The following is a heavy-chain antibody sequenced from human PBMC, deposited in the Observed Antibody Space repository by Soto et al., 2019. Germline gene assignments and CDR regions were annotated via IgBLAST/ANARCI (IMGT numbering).Heavy chain of an antibody. CDR2: ISYDASNK. D-gene: IGHD6-19*01. Sequence: QVQLVESGGTVVQPGRSLRLSCAASGFTFSSYALHWVRQAPGKGLEWVTLISYDASNKYYGNSVKGRFTISRDNSTSTLYLQMDSLRAEDTAVYYCARSSGWGIDYWGQGTLVTVSS. J-gene: IGHJ4*02. CDR3: ARSSGWGIDY. V-gene: IGHV3-30*03. CDR1: GFTFSSYA.